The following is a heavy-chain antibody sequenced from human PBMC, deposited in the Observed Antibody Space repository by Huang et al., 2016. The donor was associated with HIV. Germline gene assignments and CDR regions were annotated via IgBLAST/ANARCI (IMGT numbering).Heavy chain of an antibody. CDR3: ARHSDDFWSGYSYFDY. CDR2: IHYSGGT. V-gene: IGHV4-39*01. J-gene: IGHJ4*02. CDR1: GGSISSSSYY. D-gene: IGHD3-3*01. Sequence: QLQLQESGPGLVKPSETLSLTCTVSGGSISSSSYYWGWIRQPPGKGLEWIWSIHYSGGTYYNPSLKGRVTISVDTSKNQFSLKLSSVTAADTAVYYCARHSDDFWSGYSYFDYWGQGTLVPVSS.